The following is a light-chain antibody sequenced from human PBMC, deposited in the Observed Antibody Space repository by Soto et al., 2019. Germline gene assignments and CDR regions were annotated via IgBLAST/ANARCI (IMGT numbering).Light chain of an antibody. CDR1: QSVKSSY. V-gene: IGKV3-20*01. Sequence: ELVLTQSPGTLSLSPGERATLSCRAGQSVKSSYLAWYQQKPGQAPRLLIYGASSRATGIPDRFSGSGSGTDFTLIISRLEPEDFAVYYCQHYGSSPPNTFGQGTKLEIK. J-gene: IGKJ2*01. CDR3: QHYGSSPPNT. CDR2: GAS.